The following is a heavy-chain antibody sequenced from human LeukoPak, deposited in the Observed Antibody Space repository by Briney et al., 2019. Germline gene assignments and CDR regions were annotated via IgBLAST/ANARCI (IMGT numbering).Heavy chain of an antibody. CDR1: GYTFTSYG. V-gene: IGHV1-18*01. CDR3: ARVGGYYPSHWYFDL. J-gene: IGHJ2*01. CDR2: ISAYNGNT. D-gene: IGHD3-22*01. Sequence: ASVKVSCKASGYTFTSYGISWVRQAPGQGLEWMGWISAYNGNTNYAQKLQGRVTMTTDTSTSTAYMEPRSLRSDDTAVYYCARVGGYYPSHWYFDLWGRGTLVTVSS.